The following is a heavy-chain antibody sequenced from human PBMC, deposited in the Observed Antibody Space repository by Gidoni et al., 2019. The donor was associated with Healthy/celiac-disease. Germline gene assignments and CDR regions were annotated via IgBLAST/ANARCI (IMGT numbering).Heavy chain of an antibody. D-gene: IGHD6-6*01. J-gene: IGHJ6*02. CDR1: GYTFTSYY. CDR3: ARAIIAARPPDGMDV. V-gene: IGHV1-46*01. CDR2: INPSGGST. Sequence: QVQLVQSGAEVKKPGASVKVSCKASGYTFTSYYMHWVRQAPGQGLEWMGIINPSGGSTSYAQKFQGRVTMTRDTSTSTVYMELSSLRSEDTAVYYCARAIIAARPPDGMDVWGQGTTVTVSS.